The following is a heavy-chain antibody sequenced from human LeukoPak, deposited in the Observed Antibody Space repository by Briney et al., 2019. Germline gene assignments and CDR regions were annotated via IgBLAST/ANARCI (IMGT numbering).Heavy chain of an antibody. CDR1: GGTFSIYA. D-gene: IGHD6-19*01. J-gene: IGHJ4*02. V-gene: IGHV1-69*01. CDR2: IIPIFGTA. CDR3: ARDQGYTSEWLDY. Sequence: AASVKVSCKASGGTFSIYAISWVRQAPGQGLEWMGGIIPIFGTANYAQKFQGRVTITADESTSTAYMELRSLISDDTAVYYCARDQGYTSEWLDYWGQGTLVTVSS.